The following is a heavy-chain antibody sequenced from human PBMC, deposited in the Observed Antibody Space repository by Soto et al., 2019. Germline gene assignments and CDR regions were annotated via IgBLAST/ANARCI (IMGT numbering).Heavy chain of an antibody. J-gene: IGHJ1*01. CDR1: GYTLTELS. CDR2: FDPEDGET. CDR3: ATGGYYDSSGYPSAEYFQH. V-gene: IGHV1-24*01. D-gene: IGHD3-22*01. Sequence: ASVKVSCKVSGYTLTELSMHWVRQAPGKGLEWMGGFDPEDGETIYAQKFQGRVTMTEDTSTDTAYMELSSLRSEDTAVYYCATGGYYDSSGYPSAEYFQHWGQGTLVTVSS.